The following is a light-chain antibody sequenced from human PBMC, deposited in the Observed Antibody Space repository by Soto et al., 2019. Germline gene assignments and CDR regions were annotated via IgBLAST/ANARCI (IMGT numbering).Light chain of an antibody. CDR3: SSYTSSNTFV. Sequence: QSVLAQPASVSGSPGQSITISCAGTSSDVGGYTYVSWYQQHPGKAPKLLIFGVSDRPSGVSHRFSGSKSGNTASLTISGLQADDEADYHCSSYTSSNTFVFXTGTKVTVL. CDR1: SSDVGGYTY. V-gene: IGLV2-14*01. CDR2: GVS. J-gene: IGLJ1*01.